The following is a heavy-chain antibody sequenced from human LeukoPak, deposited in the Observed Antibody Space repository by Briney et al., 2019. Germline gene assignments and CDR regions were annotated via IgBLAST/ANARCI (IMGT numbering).Heavy chain of an antibody. CDR2: ISAYNGNT. Sequence: ASVKVSCKASGYTFTSYGISWVRQAPGQGLEWMGWISAYNGNTNYAQKLQGRVTMTTDTSTSTAYMELRSLRSDDTAVYYCARDTPIGFGGLFEYFDYWGQGTLVTVSS. CDR1: GYTFTSYG. V-gene: IGHV1-18*01. D-gene: IGHD3-10*01. CDR3: ARDTPIGFGGLFEYFDY. J-gene: IGHJ4*02.